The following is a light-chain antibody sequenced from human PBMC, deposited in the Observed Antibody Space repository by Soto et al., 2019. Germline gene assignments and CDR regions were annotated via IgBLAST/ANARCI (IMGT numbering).Light chain of an antibody. Sequence: AIQMTQSPSSLSASVGDRVTITCLASQAIGTDLGWYHQKPGKAPNLLIYAASSLQTGVPSRFRGSGSGTDFTLTISSLQPEDFATYYCLQDYNYPRTFGQGTKVDI. CDR2: AAS. CDR3: LQDYNYPRT. V-gene: IGKV1-6*01. CDR1: QAIGTD. J-gene: IGKJ1*01.